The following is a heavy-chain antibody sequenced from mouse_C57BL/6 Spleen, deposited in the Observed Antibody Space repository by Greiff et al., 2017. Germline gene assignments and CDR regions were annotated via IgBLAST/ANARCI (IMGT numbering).Heavy chain of an antibody. J-gene: IGHJ4*01. CDR1: GYTFTSYC. Sequence: QVQLQQPGAELVKPGASVKLSCKASGYTFTSYCMHWVKQRPGQGLEWIGMIHPNSGSTNYNEKFKSKATLTVDKSSSTAYMQLSSLTSEDSAVYYGARSESYAMDDWGQGTSGTVSS. CDR3: ARSESYAMDD. CDR2: IHPNSGST. V-gene: IGHV1-64*01.